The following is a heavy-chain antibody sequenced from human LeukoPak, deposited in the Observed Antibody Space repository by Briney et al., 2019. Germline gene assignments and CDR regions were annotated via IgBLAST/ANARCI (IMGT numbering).Heavy chain of an antibody. CDR3: AGGYDYGDYVGDFDY. D-gene: IGHD4-17*01. V-gene: IGHV1-18*01. Sequence: ASVKVSCKASGYTFTSYPISWVRQAPGQGLEWVGWITTYNGNTNYAQKLQGRVTMITDTSTNTAYMDLRGLRSDDTAVYYCAGGYDYGDYVGDFDYWGQGTLVTVSS. J-gene: IGHJ4*02. CDR1: GYTFTSYP. CDR2: ITTYNGNT.